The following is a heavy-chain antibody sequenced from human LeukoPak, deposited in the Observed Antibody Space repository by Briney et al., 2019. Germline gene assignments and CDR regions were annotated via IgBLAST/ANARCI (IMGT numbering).Heavy chain of an antibody. J-gene: IGHJ4*02. D-gene: IGHD2-8*02. CDR1: GCSLSRGYF. CDR3: ARQIEAGGDF. Sequence: SEALSLTCTVSGCSLSRGYFWGWIRHSPGKGLEWIGSMYHSGTTYYIPSLKSRVTISVDTSKNQFSLRLSSVTAADTAVYYCARQIEAGGDFWGQGTLVTVSS. CDR2: MYHSGTT. V-gene: IGHV4-38-2*02.